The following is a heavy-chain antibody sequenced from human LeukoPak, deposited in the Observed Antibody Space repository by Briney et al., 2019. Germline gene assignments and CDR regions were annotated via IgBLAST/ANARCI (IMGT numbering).Heavy chain of an antibody. V-gene: IGHV4-59*08. CDR3: ARLGIGVVPSAMLGDYYFDY. D-gene: IGHD2-2*01. J-gene: IGHJ4*02. Sequence: TASETLSLTCTVSGGSISSYYWSWIRQPPGKGLEWIGYIYYSGSTKYNPSLKSRVTISVDTSKSQFSLKLTSVTAADTAVYYCARLGIGVVPSAMLGDYYFDYWGQGTLVTVSS. CDR1: GGSISSYY. CDR2: IYYSGST.